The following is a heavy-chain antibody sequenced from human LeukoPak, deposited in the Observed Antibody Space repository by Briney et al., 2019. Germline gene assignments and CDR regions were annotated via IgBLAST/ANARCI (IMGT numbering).Heavy chain of an antibody. CDR1: GGSISGYY. Sequence: SETLSLTCTVSGGSISGYYWSWIRQPPGKGLEWIGCIYYTGTTKYNPSLKSRVTISVDTSKNQLSLKLTSVTAADTALYYCARNWNIYGDLSWFDPWGQGSLVTVSS. D-gene: IGHD4-17*01. CDR2: IYYTGTT. J-gene: IGHJ5*02. CDR3: ARNWNIYGDLSWFDP. V-gene: IGHV4-59*01.